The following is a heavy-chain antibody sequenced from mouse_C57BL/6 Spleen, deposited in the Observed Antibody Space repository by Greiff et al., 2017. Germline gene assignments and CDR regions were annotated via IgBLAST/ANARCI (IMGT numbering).Heavy chain of an antibody. J-gene: IGHJ2*01. CDR3: TSDGGLPFDY. CDR2: IDPETGGT. V-gene: IGHV1-15*01. D-gene: IGHD2-4*01. CDR1: GYTFTDYE. Sequence: QVQLQQSGAELVRPGASVTLSCTASGYTFTDYEMHWVKQTPVHGLEWIGGIDPETGGTAYNQKFKGKAILTADKSSSTAYMELRSLTSEDSAVYYCTSDGGLPFDYWGQGTTLTVSS.